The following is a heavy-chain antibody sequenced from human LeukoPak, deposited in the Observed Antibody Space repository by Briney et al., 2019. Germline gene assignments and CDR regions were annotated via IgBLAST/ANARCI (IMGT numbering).Heavy chain of an antibody. Sequence: ASVKVSCKASGYTFIGYYMHWVRQPAGQGREWMGWINPNSGGTNYAQKFQGRVTMTRDTSISTAYMELSRLRSDDTAVYYYARWLNYYESSGYRYYFDYWGQEPWSPSPQ. CDR3: ARWLNYYESSGYRYYFDY. V-gene: IGHV1-2*02. CDR1: GYTFIGYY. D-gene: IGHD3-22*01. J-gene: IGHJ4*01. CDR2: INPNSGGT.